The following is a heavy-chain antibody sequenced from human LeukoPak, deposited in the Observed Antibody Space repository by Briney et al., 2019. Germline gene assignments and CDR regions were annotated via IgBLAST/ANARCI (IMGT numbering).Heavy chain of an antibody. J-gene: IGHJ4*02. CDR2: ISYDGSNK. Sequence: PGRSLRLSCAASGFTFSSYGMHWVRQAPGKGLEWVAVISYDGSNKYYADSVKGRFTISRDNSKNTLYLQMNSLRAEDTAVYYCAKREYSGYDFIDYWGQGTLVTVS. CDR3: AKREYSGYDFIDY. D-gene: IGHD5-12*01. CDR1: GFTFSSYG. V-gene: IGHV3-30*18.